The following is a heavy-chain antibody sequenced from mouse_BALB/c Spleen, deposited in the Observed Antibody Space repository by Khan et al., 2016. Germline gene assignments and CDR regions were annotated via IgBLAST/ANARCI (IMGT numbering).Heavy chain of an antibody. CDR1: GFTFNTYA. V-gene: IGHV10-1*02. CDR2: IRSKSNNYAT. Sequence: EVQLVESGGGLVQPKGSLKLSCAASGFTFNTYAMNWVRQAPGKGLEWVARIRSKSNNYATYYADSVKDRFTISRDDSQSMLYLQMSNLKTEDTAMYYCVRHGSPWFAYWGQGTLVTVSA. CDR3: VRHGSPWFAY. J-gene: IGHJ3*01. D-gene: IGHD1-1*01.